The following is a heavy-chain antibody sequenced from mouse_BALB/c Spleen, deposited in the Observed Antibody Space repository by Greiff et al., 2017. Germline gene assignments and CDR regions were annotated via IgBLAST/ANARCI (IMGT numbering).Heavy chain of an antibody. Sequence: EVQGVESGGGLVQPGGSRKLSCAASGFTFSSFGMHWVRQAPEKGLEWVAYISSGSSTIYYADTVKGRFTISRDNPKNTLFLQMTSLRSEDTAMYYCARSTTVPYFDYWGQGTTLTVSS. CDR3: ARSTTVPYFDY. D-gene: IGHD1-1*01. CDR1: GFTFSSFG. CDR2: ISSGSSTI. J-gene: IGHJ2*01. V-gene: IGHV5-17*02.